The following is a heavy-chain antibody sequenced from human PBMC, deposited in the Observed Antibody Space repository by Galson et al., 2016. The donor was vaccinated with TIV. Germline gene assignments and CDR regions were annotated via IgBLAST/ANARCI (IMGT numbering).Heavy chain of an antibody. V-gene: IGHV3-23*01. CDR2: ISSSGGHT. D-gene: IGHD2-2*01. CDR3: ASRDIAVIPAAIVFDY. J-gene: IGHJ4*02. Sequence: SLRLSCAASGFTFANYAMSWVRQAPGKGLEWVSTISSSGGHTYYADSVKGRFTIFRDNSKNALYVQINNLRAEDTAVYYCASRDIAVIPAAIVFDYWGQGTLVTVSS. CDR1: GFTFANYA.